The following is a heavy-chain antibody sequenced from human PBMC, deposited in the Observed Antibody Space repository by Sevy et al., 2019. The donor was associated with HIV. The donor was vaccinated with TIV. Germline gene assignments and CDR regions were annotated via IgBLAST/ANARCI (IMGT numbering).Heavy chain of an antibody. CDR2: MSYNGNS. Sequence: SETLSRTCTVSGGSINNKAYYWAWIRQPPGKGLEWIGSMSYNGNSYYNPSLNCRVTLSLDTSKNQFSLRLTFVTAADTAVYYCARRLAEAGGGNEYFQPWGQGTLVTVSS. CDR3: ARRLAEAGGGNEYFQP. CDR1: GGSINNKAYY. J-gene: IGHJ1*01. D-gene: IGHD6-13*01. V-gene: IGHV4-39*01.